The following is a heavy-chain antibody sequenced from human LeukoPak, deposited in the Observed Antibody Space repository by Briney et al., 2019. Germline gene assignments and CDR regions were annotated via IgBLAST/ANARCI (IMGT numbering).Heavy chain of an antibody. J-gene: IGHJ6*03. D-gene: IGHD3/OR15-3a*01. CDR1: GFTFSSYS. V-gene: IGHV3-48*04. CDR3: ARDGRYMDV. Sequence: GGSLRLSCAASGFTFSSYSMNWVRQAPGKGLEWVSYISSSGSTIYYADSVKGRFTISRDSAKNSLYLQVNSLRAEDTAVYYCARDGRYMDVWGKGTTVTISS. CDR2: ISSSGSTI.